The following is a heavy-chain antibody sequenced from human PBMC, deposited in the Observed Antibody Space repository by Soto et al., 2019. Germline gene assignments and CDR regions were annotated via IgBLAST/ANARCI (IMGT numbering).Heavy chain of an antibody. CDR2: IFYDGRNE. D-gene: IGHD1-1*01. V-gene: IGHV3-30*03. J-gene: IGHJ6*02. CDR1: GFTFSSYG. CDR3: ARESGGTGLDV. Sequence: HPGGSLRLSCTASGFTFSSYGMHWVRQAPGKGLEWVAFIFYDGRNEYYADSVKGRFTISRANSKSTLYLQMNSLRPEDTAVYYCARESGGTGLDVWGQGTTVTVSS.